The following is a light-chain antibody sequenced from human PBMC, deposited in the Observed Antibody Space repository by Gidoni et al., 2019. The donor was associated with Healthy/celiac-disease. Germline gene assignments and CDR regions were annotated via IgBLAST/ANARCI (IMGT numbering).Light chain of an antibody. J-gene: IGKJ1*01. CDR2: AAS. CDR1: QSISSY. V-gene: IGKV1-39*01. CDR3: QQSQSTPRT. Sequence: IQVTQSPSSLSASVVDRVTITCRASQSISSYLHWYQQRPGKAPKLLIYAASSLQRGFPSRFIGSGSGTDFHLNISSLQPEDFATYYCQQSQSTPRTFGQGTKVEIK.